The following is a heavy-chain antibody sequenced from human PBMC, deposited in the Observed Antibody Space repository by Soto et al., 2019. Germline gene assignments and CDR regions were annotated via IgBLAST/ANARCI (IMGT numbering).Heavy chain of an antibody. CDR2: INGGNGNT. V-gene: IGHV1-3*01. J-gene: IGHJ5*02. D-gene: IGHD6-19*01. Sequence: ASVKVSCKASGNTVPNYAIHWVRQAPGQRLEWMGWINGGNGNTYYSEHFQGRVAITRDTSASTAYMELSSLRSEDTSIYYCARDSERVQVPGTGWFDPWGQGTLVTVSS. CDR3: ARDSERVQVPGTGWFDP. CDR1: GNTVPNYA.